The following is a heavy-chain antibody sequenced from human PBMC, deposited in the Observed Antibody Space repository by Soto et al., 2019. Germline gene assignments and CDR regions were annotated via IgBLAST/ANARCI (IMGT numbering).Heavy chain of an antibody. Sequence: ASVKVSCKASGYTFTSYAIHWVRQAPGQRLEWMGWINAGNGNTKYSQKFQGRVTITRDTSASTAYMELSSLRSEDTAVYYCGRRPSYGPVDPGGKGTLVTVPS. CDR2: INAGNGNT. CDR1: GYTFTSYA. V-gene: IGHV1-3*01. CDR3: GRRPSYGPVDP. D-gene: IGHD4-17*01. J-gene: IGHJ5*02.